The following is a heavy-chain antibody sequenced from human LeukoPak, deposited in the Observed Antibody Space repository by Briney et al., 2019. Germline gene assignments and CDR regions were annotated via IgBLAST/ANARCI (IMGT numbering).Heavy chain of an antibody. V-gene: IGHV3-30*02. CDR2: IRYDGSNK. D-gene: IGHD3-10*01. CDR1: GFTFSSYG. J-gene: IGHJ4*02. Sequence: QPGGSLRLSCAASGFTFSSYGMHWVRQAPGKGLEWVAFIRYDGSNKYYADSVKGRFTISRDNSENTLYLQMNSLRAEDTAVYYCAKDHLNYGSGSYQRVPDDYWGQGTLVTVSS. CDR3: AKDHLNYGSGSYQRVPDDY.